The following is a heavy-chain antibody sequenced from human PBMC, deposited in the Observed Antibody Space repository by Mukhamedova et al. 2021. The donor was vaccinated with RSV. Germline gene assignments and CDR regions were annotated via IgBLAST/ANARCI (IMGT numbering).Heavy chain of an antibody. V-gene: IGHV1-2*02. D-gene: IGHD3-10*01. CDR2: T. Sequence: TNYAQKFQGRVTMTRDTSISTAYMELSRLRSDDTAVYYCARVPPASGLFDYWGQGTLVTVSS. CDR3: ARVPPASGLFDY. J-gene: IGHJ4*02.